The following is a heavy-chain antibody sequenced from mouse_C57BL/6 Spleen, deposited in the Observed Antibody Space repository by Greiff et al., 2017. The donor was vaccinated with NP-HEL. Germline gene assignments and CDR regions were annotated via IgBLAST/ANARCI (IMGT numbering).Heavy chain of an antibody. J-gene: IGHJ4*01. V-gene: IGHV1-64*01. CDR3: ARPGGGYYSMDY. Sequence: QVQLQQPGAELVKPGASVKLSCKASGYTFTSYWMHWVKQRPGQGLEWIGMIHPNSGSTNYNEKFKSKATLTVDKSSSTAYMQLSSLTSEDSAVYCCARPGGGYYSMDYWGQGTSVTVSS. CDR2: IHPNSGST. CDR1: GYTFTSYW. D-gene: IGHD1-1*02.